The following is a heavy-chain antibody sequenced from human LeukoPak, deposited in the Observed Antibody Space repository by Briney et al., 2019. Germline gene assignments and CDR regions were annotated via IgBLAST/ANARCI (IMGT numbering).Heavy chain of an antibody. CDR3: ANNYGDYVTPFDY. V-gene: IGHV3-30*02. CDR1: GFTFGSYG. J-gene: IGHJ4*02. CDR2: IRYDGSNK. D-gene: IGHD4-17*01. Sequence: GGSLRLSCAASGFTFGSYGMHWVRQAPGKGLEWVAFIRYDGSNKYYADSVKGRFTISRDNSKNTLYLQMNSLRAEDTAVYYCANNYGDYVTPFDYWGQGTLVTVSS.